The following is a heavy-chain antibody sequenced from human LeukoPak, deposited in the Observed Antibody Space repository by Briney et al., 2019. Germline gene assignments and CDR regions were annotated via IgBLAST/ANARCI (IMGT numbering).Heavy chain of an antibody. Sequence: ASVKVSCKASGFTFTGYYMHWVRQAPGQGLEWMGWINPNSGGTNYAQKFQGWVTMTRDTSISTAYMELSRLRSDDTAVCYCARSRSVAGYYFDYWGQGTLVTVSS. J-gene: IGHJ4*02. D-gene: IGHD6-19*01. CDR1: GFTFTGYY. V-gene: IGHV1-2*04. CDR3: ARSRSVAGYYFDY. CDR2: INPNSGGT.